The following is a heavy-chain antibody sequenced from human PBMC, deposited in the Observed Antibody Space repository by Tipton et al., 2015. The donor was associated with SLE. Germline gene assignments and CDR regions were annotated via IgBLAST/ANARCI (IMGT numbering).Heavy chain of an antibody. Sequence: TLSLTCTVSGGSISSYYWSWIRQPPGKGLEWIGYIYYSGSTYYNPSLKSRVTISVDTSKNHFSLKLSSVTAADTDVYYCARQDYGGNVVYWGQGPLVTVSS. CDR3: ARQDYGGNVVY. CDR2: IYYSGST. CDR1: GGSISSYY. V-gene: IGHV4-59*08. J-gene: IGHJ4*02. D-gene: IGHD4-23*01.